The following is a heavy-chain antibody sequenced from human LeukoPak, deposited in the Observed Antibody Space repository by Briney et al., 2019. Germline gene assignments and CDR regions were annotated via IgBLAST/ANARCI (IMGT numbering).Heavy chain of an antibody. D-gene: IGHD3-10*01. CDR1: GISFSRYW. CDR3: ARGGSGSYYDYFDY. V-gene: IGHV3-74*01. CDR2: MNSDGSST. Sequence: PGGSLRLSCAASGISFSRYWMHWVRQAPGKGLVWVSRMNSDGSSTNYADSVKGRFTISRDNAKNTLYLRMNSLRAEDTAVYYCARGGSGSYYDYFDYWGQGTLVTVSS. J-gene: IGHJ4*02.